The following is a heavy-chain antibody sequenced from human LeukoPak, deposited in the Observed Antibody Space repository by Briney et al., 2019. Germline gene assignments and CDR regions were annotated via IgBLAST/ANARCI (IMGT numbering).Heavy chain of an antibody. J-gene: IGHJ4*02. CDR1: GFSFSSHG. Sequence: GGSLRLSCAASGFSFSSHGMHWVRQAPGKGLEWVAAISYDGRNKYYADSVKGRFTISRDNAKNSLYLQMNSLRAEDTAVYYCARAYTGFEAFDYWGQGVPVTVSS. V-gene: IGHV3-30*03. D-gene: IGHD5-12*01. CDR3: ARAYTGFEAFDY. CDR2: ISYDGRNK.